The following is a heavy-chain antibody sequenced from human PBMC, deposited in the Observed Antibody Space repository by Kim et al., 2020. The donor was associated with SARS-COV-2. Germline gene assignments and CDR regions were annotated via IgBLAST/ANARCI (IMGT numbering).Heavy chain of an antibody. CDR1: GFTFNNYW. Sequence: GGSLRLSCAASGFTFNNYWMSWVRQAPGRGLEWMANIKQDGGQKFYVDSVRGRFTISRDNAKNSLYLQMNSLRAEDTAVYYCARGDYFDTSGPFVDAFD. CDR3: ARGDYFDTSGPFVDAFD. D-gene: IGHD3-22*01. V-gene: IGHV3-7*01. CDR2: IKQDGGQK. J-gene: IGHJ3*02.